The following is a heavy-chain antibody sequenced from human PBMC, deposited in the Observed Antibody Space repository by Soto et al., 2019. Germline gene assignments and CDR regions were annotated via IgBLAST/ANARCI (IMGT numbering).Heavy chain of an antibody. D-gene: IGHD5-18*01. CDR3: VRVDTSMVNYFDH. CDR2: THYSGST. V-gene: IGHV4-31*03. J-gene: IGHJ4*02. CDR1: GASISSGSYF. Sequence: QVQLQESGPGLVKPSQTLSVTRTVSGASISSGSYFWSWIRQHPGKGLEWIGYTHYSGSTFYNPSLKSRLTISADTSKNQVSLTLKSVTAADTAVYFCVRVDTSMVNYFDHWGQGILVAVSS.